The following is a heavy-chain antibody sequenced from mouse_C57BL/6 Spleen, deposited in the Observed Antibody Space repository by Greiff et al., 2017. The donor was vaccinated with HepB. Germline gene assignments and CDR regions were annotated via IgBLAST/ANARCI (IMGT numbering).Heavy chain of an antibody. J-gene: IGHJ4*01. CDR2: SRNKANDYTT. Sequence: EVKLVESGGGLVQSGRSLRLSCATSGFTFSDFYMEWVRQAPGKGLEWIAASRNKANDYTTEYSASVKGRFIVSRDTSQSILYLQMNALRAEDTAIYYCARDGNYDYYAMDYWGQGTSVTVSS. CDR1: GFTFSDFY. CDR3: ARDGNYDYYAMDY. V-gene: IGHV7-1*01. D-gene: IGHD2-1*01.